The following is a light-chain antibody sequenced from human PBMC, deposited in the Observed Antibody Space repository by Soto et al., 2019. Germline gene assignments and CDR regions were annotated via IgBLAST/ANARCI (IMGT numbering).Light chain of an antibody. CDR2: GAS. Sequence: GLTQPPGTLSLSPGERATLSCRASQSVSSSYLAWYQQKPGQAPRLLIYGASSRATGIPDRFSGSGSGTDFTLTISRLEPEDFAVYYCQQYGSSPQTFGQGTKVDI. J-gene: IGKJ1*01. CDR1: QSVSSSY. CDR3: QQYGSSPQT. V-gene: IGKV3-20*01.